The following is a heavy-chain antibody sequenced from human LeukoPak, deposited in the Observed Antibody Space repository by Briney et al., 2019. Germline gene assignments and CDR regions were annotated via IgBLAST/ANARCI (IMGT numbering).Heavy chain of an antibody. Sequence: SETLSLTCTVSGDSISSYYWSWIRQPPGKGLEWIGYIYNSETTNYNPSLESRVTISEDTSKNQFSLMLTSVTAADTAVYYCARSAFLVTAPGLYYFDYWGQGTLVAVSS. CDR3: ARSAFLVTAPGLYYFDY. CDR2: IYNSETT. CDR1: GDSISSYY. V-gene: IGHV4-59*01. J-gene: IGHJ4*02. D-gene: IGHD6-13*01.